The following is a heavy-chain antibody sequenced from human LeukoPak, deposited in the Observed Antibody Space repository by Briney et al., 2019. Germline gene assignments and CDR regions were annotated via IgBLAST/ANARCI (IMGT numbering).Heavy chain of an antibody. Sequence: ASVKVSCKASGYTFTDYYMHWVRQAPGQGLEWMGWISPSSGGTNYAQKFQGRVAMTRDTSISTAYMELSSLGSDDTAVYYCARDRGCSGGSCYPKYFQHWGQGTLVTVSS. J-gene: IGHJ1*01. D-gene: IGHD2-15*01. CDR1: GYTFTDYY. CDR2: ISPSSGGT. CDR3: ARDRGCSGGSCYPKYFQH. V-gene: IGHV1-2*02.